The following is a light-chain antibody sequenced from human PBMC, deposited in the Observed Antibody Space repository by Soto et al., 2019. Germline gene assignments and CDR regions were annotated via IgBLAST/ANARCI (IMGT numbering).Light chain of an antibody. CDR2: GAS. J-gene: IGKJ1*01. CDR1: QSVSSY. Sequence: EKVMTHSPATLSMSPGERATLSCRASQSVSSYLAWYQQKPGQAPRLLIYGASTRATGIPARFSGSGSGTEFTLTISSLQSENFAVYYCQKYNNWPSWTFGQGTKVEIK. V-gene: IGKV3-15*01. CDR3: QKYNNWPSWT.